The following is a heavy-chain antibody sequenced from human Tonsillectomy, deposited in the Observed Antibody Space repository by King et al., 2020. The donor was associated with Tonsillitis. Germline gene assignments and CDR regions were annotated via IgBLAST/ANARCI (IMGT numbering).Heavy chain of an antibody. CDR2: IYSGGST. CDR3: ARDLMGATAGFDY. CDR1: GFTVSSNY. Sequence: QLVQSGGGLIQPGGSLRLSCAASGFTVSSNYMTWVRQAPGKGLEWVSGIYSGGSTYYADSVKGRFTISRDNSKNTLYLQMNSLRAEDTAVHYCARDLMGATAGFDYWGQGTLVTVSS. V-gene: IGHV3-53*01. J-gene: IGHJ4*02. D-gene: IGHD1-26*01.